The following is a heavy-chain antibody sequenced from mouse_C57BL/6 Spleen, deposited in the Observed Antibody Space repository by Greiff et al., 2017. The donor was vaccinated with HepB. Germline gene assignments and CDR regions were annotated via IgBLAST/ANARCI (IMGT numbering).Heavy chain of an antibody. D-gene: IGHD1-1*01. CDR1: GYTFTSYT. Sequence: VQLQQSGAELARPGASVKMSCKASGYTFTSYTMHWVKQRPGQGLEWIGCINPSSGYTKYNQKFKDKATLTADKSSSTAYMQLSSLTSEDSAVYYCASQGSYWYFDVWGTGTTVTVSS. CDR3: ASQGSYWYFDV. V-gene: IGHV1-4*01. CDR2: INPSSGYT. J-gene: IGHJ1*03.